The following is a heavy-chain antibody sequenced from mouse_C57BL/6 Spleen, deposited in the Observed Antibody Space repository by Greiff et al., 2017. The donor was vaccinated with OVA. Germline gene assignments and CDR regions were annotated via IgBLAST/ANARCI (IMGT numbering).Heavy chain of an antibody. V-gene: IGHV2-5*01. D-gene: IGHD3-2*02. J-gene: IGHJ4*01. Sequence: VQLQESGPGLVQPSQSLSITCTVSGFSFTSYGVHWVRQSPGKGLEWLGVIWRGGSTDYNAAFMSRLSITKDNSKSQVFFKMNSLQADDTAIYYCAKTPTAQATLYAMDYWGQGTSVTVSS. CDR2: IWRGGST. CDR3: AKTPTAQATLYAMDY. CDR1: GFSFTSYG.